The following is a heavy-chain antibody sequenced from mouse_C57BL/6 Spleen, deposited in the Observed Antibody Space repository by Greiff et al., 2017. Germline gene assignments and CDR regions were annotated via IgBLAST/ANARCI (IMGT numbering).Heavy chain of an antibody. Sequence: QVQLKESGPGLVAPSQSLSITCTVSGFSLTSYAISWVRQPPGKGLEWLGVIWTGGGTNYNSGLKSRMSISKDNSKSQVFLKMNILQTDDTARYYCARPYYGSSDGYFDVWGTGTTVTVSS. CDR3: ARPYYGSSDGYFDV. D-gene: IGHD1-1*01. CDR1: GFSLTSYA. CDR2: IWTGGGT. V-gene: IGHV2-9-1*01. J-gene: IGHJ1*03.